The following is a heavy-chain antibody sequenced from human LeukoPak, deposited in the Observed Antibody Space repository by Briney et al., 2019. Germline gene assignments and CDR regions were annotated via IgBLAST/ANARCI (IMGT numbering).Heavy chain of an antibody. CDR1: GYTFTIYG. Sequence: ASVTVSCKASGYTFTIYGISWVRQAPGQGLEWMGWISAYNGNTNYAQKLQGRVTMTTDTSTSTAYMELRSLRSDDTAVYYCARELGYCSSTSCYSDSDFDYWGQGTLVTVSS. V-gene: IGHV1-18*01. CDR3: ARELGYCSSTSCYSDSDFDY. J-gene: IGHJ4*02. CDR2: ISAYNGNT. D-gene: IGHD2-2*01.